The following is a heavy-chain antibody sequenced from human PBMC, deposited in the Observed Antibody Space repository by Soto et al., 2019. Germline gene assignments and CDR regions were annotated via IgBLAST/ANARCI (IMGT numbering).Heavy chain of an antibody. V-gene: IGHV3-11*05. D-gene: IGHD3-10*01. J-gene: IGHJ4*02. CDR1: GFSLSDYY. Sequence: QVQLVESGGGLVKPGGSLRLSCAASGFSLSDYYMSWIRQAPGKGLEWVSYISSSSSYTNYADSVKGRFTISRDNAINSLSLQKNSLRAEDTAVYYCARDRGFGTTLRLDYWGQGTLVTVSS. CDR3: ARDRGFGTTLRLDY. CDR2: ISSSSSYT.